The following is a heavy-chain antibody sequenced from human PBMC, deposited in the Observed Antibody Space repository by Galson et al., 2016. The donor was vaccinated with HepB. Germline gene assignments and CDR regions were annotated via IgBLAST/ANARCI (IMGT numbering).Heavy chain of an antibody. J-gene: IGHJ5*02. CDR2: VSGDSSII. Sequence: LRLSCAASGFTFSIYGMNWVRQAPGKGLDWVAYVSGDSSIIHYADSVKGRFTISRDDAKNSIFLQMNSLRDEDTAVYFCARGSVSADNWFGPWGQGTLVTVSS. CDR3: ARGSVSADNWFGP. D-gene: IGHD5/OR15-5a*01. V-gene: IGHV3-48*02. CDR1: GFTFSIYG.